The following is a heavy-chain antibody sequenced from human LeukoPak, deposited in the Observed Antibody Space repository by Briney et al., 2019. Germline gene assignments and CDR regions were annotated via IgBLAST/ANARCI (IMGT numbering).Heavy chain of an antibody. CDR2: ISYDGSDK. D-gene: IGHD3-22*01. Sequence: PGGSLRLSCAASGFSFSSYVMHWVRQAPGKGLEWVAVISYDGSDKYYVDSVKGRFTISRDNSKNTLYLQMNSLRAEDTAVYFCAKDLGLAYYESYFDIWGQGTMVTVSS. V-gene: IGHV3-30*18. CDR1: GFSFSSYV. CDR3: AKDLGLAYYESYFDI. J-gene: IGHJ3*02.